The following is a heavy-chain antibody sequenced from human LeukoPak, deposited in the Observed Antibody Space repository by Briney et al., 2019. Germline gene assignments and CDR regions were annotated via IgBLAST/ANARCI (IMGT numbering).Heavy chain of an antibody. CDR1: GGSISSYY. V-gene: IGHV4-4*07. CDR2: IYTSGST. CDR3: ARGVVVVAAPYYYYYGMDV. D-gene: IGHD2-15*01. J-gene: IGHJ6*02. Sequence: PSETLSLTCTVSGGSISSYYWSWIRQPAGKGLEWIGRIYTSGSTNYNPSLKSRVTMSVDTSKNQFSLKLSSATAADTAVYYCARGVVVVAAPYYYYYGMDVWGQGTTVTVSS.